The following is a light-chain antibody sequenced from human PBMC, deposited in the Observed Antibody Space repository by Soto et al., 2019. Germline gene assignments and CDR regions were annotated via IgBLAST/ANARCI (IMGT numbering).Light chain of an antibody. Sequence: QSVLTQPPSVSGAPGQRVTISCTGSSSNIGAGYDVHWYQQLPGTAPKLLIYGNSNRPSGVPDRFSGSKSGTSASLTITGLQAEDEADYYSSSYTSSSTLYVFGTGTKVTVL. CDR3: SSYTSSSTLYV. CDR2: GNS. CDR1: SSNIGAGYD. V-gene: IGLV1-40*01. J-gene: IGLJ1*01.